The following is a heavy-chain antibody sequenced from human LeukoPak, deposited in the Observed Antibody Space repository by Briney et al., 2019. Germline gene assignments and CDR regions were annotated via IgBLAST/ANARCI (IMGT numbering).Heavy chain of an antibody. J-gene: IGHJ4*02. CDR3: ARLELGEYSSACYYFDY. CDR1: GGFISRGTYY. Sequence: SETLSLTCIVSGGFISRGTYYLGRIRQPPGKGLEWIGSIYYSGSTYYNPSLKSRVTISVDTSKNQFSLKLSSVTAADTAVYYCARLELGEYSSACYYFDYWGQGTLVTVSS. CDR2: IYYSGST. V-gene: IGHV4-39*01. D-gene: IGHD6-19*01.